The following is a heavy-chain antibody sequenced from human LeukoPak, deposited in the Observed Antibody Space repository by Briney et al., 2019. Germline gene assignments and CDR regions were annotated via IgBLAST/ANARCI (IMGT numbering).Heavy chain of an antibody. CDR1: GYTLRGYY. CDR3: STEVTE. Sequence: ASVRVSCKASGYTLRGYYMHWVRQAPGQGLEWMGWINPNSGGTKYAQKFQGRVTMTRDTSISTAYMELSRLRSDDTAVYYWSTEVTEGGQGTLVTVS. J-gene: IGHJ4*02. CDR2: INPNSGGT. V-gene: IGHV1-2*02. D-gene: IGHD5-18*01.